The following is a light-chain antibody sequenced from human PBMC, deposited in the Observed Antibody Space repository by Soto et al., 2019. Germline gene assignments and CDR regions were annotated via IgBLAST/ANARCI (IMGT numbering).Light chain of an antibody. CDR2: GAS. CDR3: QQYGSSSWT. Sequence: IGLTQSPGTLSLSPGERATLSCRASQSVSNRYLAWYQQKPGQAPRLLIYGASSRATGIPDRFSGSGSGTDFTLTISRLEPEDFAVCYCQQYGSSSWTFGQGTKVDIK. V-gene: IGKV3-20*01. CDR1: QSVSNRY. J-gene: IGKJ1*01.